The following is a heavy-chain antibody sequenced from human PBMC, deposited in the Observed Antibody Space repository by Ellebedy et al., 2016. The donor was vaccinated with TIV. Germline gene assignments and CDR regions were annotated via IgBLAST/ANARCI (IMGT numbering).Heavy chain of an antibody. Sequence: SETLSLXCAVYGGSSSGYYWSWIRQPPGKGLEWIGEINHSGSTNYNPSLKSRVTISVDTSKNQFSLKLSSVTAADTAVYYCARGSAGGWQKFDYWGQGTLVTVSS. D-gene: IGHD6-19*01. CDR3: ARGSAGGWQKFDY. V-gene: IGHV4-34*01. CDR1: GGSSSGYY. J-gene: IGHJ4*02. CDR2: INHSGST.